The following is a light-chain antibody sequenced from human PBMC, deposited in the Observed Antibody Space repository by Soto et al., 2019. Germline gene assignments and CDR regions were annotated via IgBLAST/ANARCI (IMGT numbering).Light chain of an antibody. V-gene: IGLV2-14*01. Sequence: LTQPASVSGSPGQSISISCTGTRGDVGGYNYVSWYQHHPGKAPKLLISDVSSRPSGVSSRFSGSKSGNTASLTISGLQADDEADYYCASYSTGDTLYVFGSGTKVTVL. CDR2: DVS. J-gene: IGLJ1*01. CDR3: ASYSTGDTLYV. CDR1: RGDVGGYNY.